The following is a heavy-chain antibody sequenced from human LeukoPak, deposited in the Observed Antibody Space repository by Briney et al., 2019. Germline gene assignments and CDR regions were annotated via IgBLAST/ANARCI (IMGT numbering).Heavy chain of an antibody. V-gene: IGHV3-13*01. CDR3: ARETREGYFDY. D-gene: IGHD1-26*01. CDR1: GFTFSSYD. CDR2: IGTAGDT. J-gene: IGHJ4*02. Sequence: PGESLRLSCAASGFTFSSYDMHWVRQATGKGLEWVSAIGTAGDTYYPGSVKGRFTISRENAKNSLYLQMNSLRAGDTAVYYCARETREGYFDYWGQGTLVTVSS.